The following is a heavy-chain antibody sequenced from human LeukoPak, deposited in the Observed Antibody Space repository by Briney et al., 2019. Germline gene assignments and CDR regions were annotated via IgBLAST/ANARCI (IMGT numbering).Heavy chain of an antibody. Sequence: PGGSLRLSCAASGFTFSSYSMNWVRQAPGKGLEWVSSISSSSSYIYYADSVKGRFTISRDNAKNSLYLQMNSLRAEDTAVYYWARGLAAAGTGRADWGQGTLVTVSS. V-gene: IGHV3-21*01. CDR3: ARGLAAAGTGRAD. D-gene: IGHD6-13*01. CDR2: ISSSSSYI. CDR1: GFTFSSYS. J-gene: IGHJ4*02.